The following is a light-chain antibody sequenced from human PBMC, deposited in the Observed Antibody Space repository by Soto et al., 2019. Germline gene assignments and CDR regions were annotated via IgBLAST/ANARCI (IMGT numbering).Light chain of an antibody. CDR1: QDIITY. V-gene: IGKV1D-8*01. Sequence: VIWMTQSPSLLTASVGDRVTISCRVSQDIITYLAWYRQKPGKAPDLLIFDASSLENGVPSRFSGSGSGTDFTLTISRLQSEDFATYYCQQYHSFPPTFGQGTRWKSN. J-gene: IGKJ1*01. CDR3: QQYHSFPPT. CDR2: DAS.